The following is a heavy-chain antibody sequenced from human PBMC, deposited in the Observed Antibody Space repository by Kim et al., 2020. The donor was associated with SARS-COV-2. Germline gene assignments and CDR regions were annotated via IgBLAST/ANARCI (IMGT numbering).Heavy chain of an antibody. Sequence: VSVRSRITIHPDTSKNQFSLQLNSVTHEDTAVYYCARERDYGGNSADFDYWGQGTLVTVSS. CDR3: ARERDYGGNSADFDY. J-gene: IGHJ4*02. D-gene: IGHD4-17*01. V-gene: IGHV6-1*01.